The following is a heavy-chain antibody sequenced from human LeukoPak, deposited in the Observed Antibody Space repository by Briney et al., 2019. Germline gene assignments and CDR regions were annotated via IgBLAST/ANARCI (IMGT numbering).Heavy chain of an antibody. J-gene: IGHJ4*02. CDR3: ARFYCSSTSCYGNDY. V-gene: IGHV1-2*06. CDR1: GYTFTGYY. CDR2: INPNSGGT. Sequence: ASVKVSCKASGYTFTGYYMHWVRQAPGQGLEWMGRINPNSGGTNYAQKFQGRVTMTWDTSISTAYMELSRLRSDDTAVYYCARFYCSSTSCYGNDYWGQGTLVTVSS. D-gene: IGHD2-2*01.